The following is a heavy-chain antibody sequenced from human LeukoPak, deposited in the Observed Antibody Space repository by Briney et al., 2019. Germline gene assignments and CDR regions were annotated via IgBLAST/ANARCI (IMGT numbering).Heavy chain of an antibody. CDR2: IIPIFGTA. V-gene: IGHV1-69*05. CDR3: AREYYYDSSGYTSYYFDY. J-gene: IGHJ4*02. Sequence: SVKVTCKASGGTFSSYAISWVRQAPGQGLEWMGGIIPIFGTANYAQKFQGRVTITTDESTSTAYMELSSLRSEDTAVYYCAREYYYDSSGYTSYYFDYWGQGTLVTVSS. D-gene: IGHD3-22*01. CDR1: GGTFSSYA.